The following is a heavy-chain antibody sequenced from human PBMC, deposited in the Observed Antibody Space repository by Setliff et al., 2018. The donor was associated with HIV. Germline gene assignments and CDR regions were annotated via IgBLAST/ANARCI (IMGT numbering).Heavy chain of an antibody. CDR2: ISAYNGNT. CDR1: GYTFTSYG. V-gene: IGHV1-18*01. D-gene: IGHD3-3*01. J-gene: IGHJ6*03. CDR3: VRGVQSPPHYSYYYMDV. Sequence: ASVKVSCKASGYTFTSYGVSWVRQVPGQGLEWMGWISAYNGNTNYAQNLQGRVTITADKSTSTAYMELTSLRFDDTAMYYCVRGVQSPPHYSYYYMDVWGEGTMVTVSS.